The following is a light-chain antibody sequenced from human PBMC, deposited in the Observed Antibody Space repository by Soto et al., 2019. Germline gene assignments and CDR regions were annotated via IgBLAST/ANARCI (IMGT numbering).Light chain of an antibody. CDR2: RAS. J-gene: IGKJ1*01. Sequence: DIQMTQSPPTLSASVGDSITITCRASQSISSWLAWYQQKPGKAPKILIYRASSLKSGVPSRFSGSGSGTEFTLTISSLQSEDFATYYCQQYISYSRAFGQGTKVEVK. V-gene: IGKV1-5*03. CDR1: QSISSW. CDR3: QQYISYSRA.